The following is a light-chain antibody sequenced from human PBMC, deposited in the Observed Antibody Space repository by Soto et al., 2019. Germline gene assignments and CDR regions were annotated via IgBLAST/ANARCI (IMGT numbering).Light chain of an antibody. CDR1: QDISHY. CDR2: DAS. V-gene: IGKV1-33*01. J-gene: IGKJ1*01. CDR3: LQDYNYPLT. Sequence: DIQMTQSPSSLSASVGDTVTITCQASQDISHYLNWYQQKPGKALKLLIYDASNLHPGVPSRFRGSGSGTEFSFNITSLQPEDVATYYCLQDYNYPLTFGQGTKVDIK.